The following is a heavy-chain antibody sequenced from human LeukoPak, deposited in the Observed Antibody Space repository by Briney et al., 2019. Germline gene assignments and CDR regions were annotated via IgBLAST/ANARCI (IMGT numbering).Heavy chain of an antibody. J-gene: IGHJ4*02. CDR3: ARSPQQLVPYYFDY. Sequence: GRSLRLSCAASGFIFSSYAMHWVRQAPGKGLEWVAVISYDGSNKYYANSVKDRFTISRDNSKNTLYLQMNSLRAEDTAVYYCARSPQQLVPYYFDYWGQGTLVTVSS. CDR2: ISYDGSNK. D-gene: IGHD6-13*01. CDR1: GFIFSSYA. V-gene: IGHV3-30-3*01.